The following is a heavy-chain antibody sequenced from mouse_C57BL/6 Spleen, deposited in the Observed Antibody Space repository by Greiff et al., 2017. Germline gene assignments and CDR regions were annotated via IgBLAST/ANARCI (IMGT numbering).Heavy chain of an antibody. J-gene: IGHJ4*01. Sequence: QVQLQQSGPGLVAPSQSLSITCTVSGFSLTSYAISWVRQPPGKGLEWLGVIWTGGGTNYNSALKSRLSISKDNSKSQVFLKMNSLQTDDTARYYCARCEGYYYALNAMDYWGQGTSVTVSS. V-gene: IGHV2-9-1*01. CDR1: GFSLTSYA. CDR2: IWTGGGT. CDR3: ARCEGYYYALNAMDY. D-gene: IGHD1-1*01.